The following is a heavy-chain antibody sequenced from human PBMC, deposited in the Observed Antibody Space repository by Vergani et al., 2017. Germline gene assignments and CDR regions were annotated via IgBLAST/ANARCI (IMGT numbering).Heavy chain of an antibody. Sequence: EVQLVESGGGLVQPGGSLRLSCAASGFTVSSNYMSWVRQAPAKGLEWVSVIYSGGSTYYADSVKGRFTISRHNSKNTLYLQMNSLRAEDTAVYYCARDGRPDYYGMDVWGQGTTVTVSS. D-gene: IGHD6-6*01. CDR3: ARDGRPDYYGMDV. J-gene: IGHJ6*02. V-gene: IGHV3-53*04. CDR1: GFTVSSNY. CDR2: IYSGGST.